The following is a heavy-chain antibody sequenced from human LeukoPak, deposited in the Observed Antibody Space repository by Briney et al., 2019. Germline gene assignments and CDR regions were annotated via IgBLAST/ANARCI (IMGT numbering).Heavy chain of an antibody. CDR1: GYTFAGYD. CDR3: ASLFGGSYYHDY. D-gene: IGHD1-26*01. CDR2: INPNRGGT. J-gene: IGHJ4*02. Sequence: ASVKVSCTASGYTFAGYDMHWVRQAPGQGHEWMGWINPNRGGTNYAQKFQGRVTMTRVTSSSTAYMELSRLRSDDTAVNYGASLFGGSYYHDYWGQGTLVTVSS. V-gene: IGHV1-2*02.